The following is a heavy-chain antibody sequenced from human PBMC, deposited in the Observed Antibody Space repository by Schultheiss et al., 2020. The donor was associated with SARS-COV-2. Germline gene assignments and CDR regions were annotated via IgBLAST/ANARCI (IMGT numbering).Heavy chain of an antibody. CDR3: ARVARRGSSSSAFDY. CDR2: INHSGST. J-gene: IGHJ4*02. D-gene: IGHD6-6*01. V-gene: IGHV4-39*07. CDR1: GGSISSSPYY. Sequence: SETLSLTCTVSGGSISSSPYYWGWIRQPPGKGLEWIGDINHSGSTNYNPSLKSRVTISVDTSKNQFSLKLSSVTAADTAVYYCARVARRGSSSSAFDYWGQGTLVTVSS.